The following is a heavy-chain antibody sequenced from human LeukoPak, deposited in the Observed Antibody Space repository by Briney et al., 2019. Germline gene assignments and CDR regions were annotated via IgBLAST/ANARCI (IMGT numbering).Heavy chain of an antibody. D-gene: IGHD5-24*01. CDR1: GFTFSSYA. V-gene: IGHV3-23*01. CDR2: ISGNGGNA. J-gene: IGHJ4*02. CDR3: ARKMATTDDY. Sequence: GGSLRLSCAASGFTFSSYAMNWVRQAPGKGLEWVSTISGNGGNAFYVDSVKGRFTISRDNSNNTLYLQMNSLRAEGTAMYYCARKMATTDDYWGQGTLVTVSS.